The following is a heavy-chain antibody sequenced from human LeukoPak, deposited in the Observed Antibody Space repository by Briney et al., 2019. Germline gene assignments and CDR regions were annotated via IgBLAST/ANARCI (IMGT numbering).Heavy chain of an antibody. Sequence: ASVKVSCKVSGGTFSSYAISWVRQAPVQGLEWMGGIIPIFGTADYAQKFQGRVTITADESTSTAYMELSSLRSEDTAVYYCARDWEVSEYCSGGSCFFDPWGQGTLVTVSS. CDR3: ARDWEVSEYCSGGSCFFDP. CDR2: IIPIFGTA. D-gene: IGHD2-15*01. CDR1: GGTFSSYA. J-gene: IGHJ5*02. V-gene: IGHV1-69*13.